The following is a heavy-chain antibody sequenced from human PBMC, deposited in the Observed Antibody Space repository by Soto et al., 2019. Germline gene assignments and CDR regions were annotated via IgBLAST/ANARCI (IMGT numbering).Heavy chain of an antibody. CDR2: IYYSGST. V-gene: IGHV4-59*01. CDR3: ARGGRAAYYYHLGV. CDR1: GGSISTYY. Sequence: QVQLQESGPGLVKPSETLSLTRNVSGGSISTYYWSWIRQPPGKGLEWFGYIYYSGSTNYNPSLKSRVTISVDTSKTQFSLKLSSVTAADTAVYYCARGGRAAYYYHLGVWGTGTTVTVSS. J-gene: IGHJ6*03.